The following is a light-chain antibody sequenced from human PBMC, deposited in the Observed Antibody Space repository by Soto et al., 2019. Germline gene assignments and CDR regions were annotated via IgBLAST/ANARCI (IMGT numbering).Light chain of an antibody. J-gene: IGLJ2*01. Sequence: QSVLTQPPSASGTPGQRVTISCSGSSSNIGSNTVNWYQQLPGTAPKLLIYSNNQRPSGGPDRFSGSKSGTSASLAISGLQSEDEADDYCAAWDESLNGVVFGGGTKLTVL. CDR1: SSNIGSNT. CDR2: SNN. CDR3: AAWDESLNGVV. V-gene: IGLV1-44*01.